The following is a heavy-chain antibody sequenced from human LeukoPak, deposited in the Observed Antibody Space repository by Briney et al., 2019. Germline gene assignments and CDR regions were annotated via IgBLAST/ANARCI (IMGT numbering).Heavy chain of an antibody. CDR3: AKDLISSGWYDFDD. CDR2: ITGSGYST. D-gene: IGHD6-19*01. J-gene: IGHJ4*02. CDR1: GFTFDSYA. Sequence: PGGSLRLSCAASGFTFDSYAMSWVRRAPGKGLEWVSSITGSGYSTYYGDSVRGRFTVSRDNSKNTLYLQMSSLRAADTAVYYCAKDLISSGWYDFDDWGQGTLVTVSS. V-gene: IGHV3-23*01.